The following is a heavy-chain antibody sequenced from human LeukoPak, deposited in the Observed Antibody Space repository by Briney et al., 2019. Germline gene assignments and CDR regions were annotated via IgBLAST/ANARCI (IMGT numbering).Heavy chain of an antibody. Sequence: PSETLSLTCTVSGGSISSYYWSWLRQPPGKGLEWIGYIYYSGSTNYNPSLKSRVTISVDTSKNQFSLKLSSVTAADTAVYYCAGMTTVPYYYYGMDVWGQGTTVTVSS. CDR2: IYYSGST. CDR3: AGMTTVPYYYYGMDV. V-gene: IGHV4-59*08. J-gene: IGHJ6*02. D-gene: IGHD4-11*01. CDR1: GGSISSYY.